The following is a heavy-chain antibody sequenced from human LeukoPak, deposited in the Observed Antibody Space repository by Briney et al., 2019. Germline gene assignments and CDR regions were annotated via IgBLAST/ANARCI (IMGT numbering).Heavy chain of an antibody. V-gene: IGHV3-23*01. CDR3: AKSWDQLPYYFDY. J-gene: IGHJ4*02. Sequence: GGSLRLSCAASGFTFSIYAMSWVRQAPGKGLEWVSAISGSGGSTYYADSVKGRFTISRDNSKNTLYLQMNSLRAEDTAVYYCAKSWDQLPYYFDYWGQGTLVTVSS. CDR1: GFTFSIYA. CDR2: ISGSGGST. D-gene: IGHD2-2*01.